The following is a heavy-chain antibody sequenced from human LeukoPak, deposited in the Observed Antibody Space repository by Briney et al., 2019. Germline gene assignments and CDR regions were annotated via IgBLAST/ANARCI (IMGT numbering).Heavy chain of an antibody. V-gene: IGHV3-30*02. CDR2: IWYDGTNK. Sequence: GGSLRLSCVASGFTFSSYGMHWVRQAPGKGLEWAAVIWYDGTNKYYADSVKGRFTISRDNSKNTLYVQMNSLRTDDAAVYYCAKSKSPYPMDYIFDFWGQGTLVTVSS. J-gene: IGHJ4*02. CDR1: GFTFSSYG. D-gene: IGHD4-11*01. CDR3: AKSKSPYPMDYIFDF.